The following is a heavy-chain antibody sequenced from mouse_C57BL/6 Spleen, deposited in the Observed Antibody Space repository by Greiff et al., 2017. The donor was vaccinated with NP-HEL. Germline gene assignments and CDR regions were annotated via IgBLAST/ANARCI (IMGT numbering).Heavy chain of an antibody. J-gene: IGHJ4*01. D-gene: IGHD2-3*01. Sequence: EVMLVESGGGLVKPGGSLKLSCAASGFTFSDYGMHWVRQAPEKGLEWVAYISSGSSTIYYADTVKGRFTISRDNAKNTLFLQMTSLRSEDTAMYYCARNDGYYAMDNWGQGTSVTVSS. CDR2: ISSGSSTI. V-gene: IGHV5-17*01. CDR1: GFTFSDYG. CDR3: ARNDGYYAMDN.